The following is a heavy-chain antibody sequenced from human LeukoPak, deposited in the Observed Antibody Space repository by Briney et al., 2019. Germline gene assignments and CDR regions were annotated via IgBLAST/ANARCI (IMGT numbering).Heavy chain of an antibody. CDR3: ARASGRFNAFDI. CDR1: GGSSSSGGYS. D-gene: IGHD3-10*01. CDR2: IYHSGST. J-gene: IGHJ3*02. V-gene: IGHV4-30-2*01. Sequence: PSETLSLTCAVSGGSSSSGGYSWSWILQPPGKGLEWIGYIYHSGSTYYNPSLKSRVTISVDRSKNQFSLKLSSVTAADTAVYYCARASGRFNAFDIWGQGTMVTVSS.